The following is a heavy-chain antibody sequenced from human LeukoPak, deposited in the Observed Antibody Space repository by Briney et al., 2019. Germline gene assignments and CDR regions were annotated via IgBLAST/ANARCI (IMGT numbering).Heavy chain of an antibody. D-gene: IGHD5-18*01. CDR1: GFTFSSYA. V-gene: IGHV3-30-3*01. J-gene: IGHJ4*02. Sequence: GRSLRLSCAASGFTFSSYAMHWVRQAPGEGLEWVAVISYDGSNKYYADSVKGRFTISRDNSKNTLYLQMNSLRAEDTAVYYCARDTAMVYYFDYWGQGTLVTVSS. CDR3: ARDTAMVYYFDY. CDR2: ISYDGSNK.